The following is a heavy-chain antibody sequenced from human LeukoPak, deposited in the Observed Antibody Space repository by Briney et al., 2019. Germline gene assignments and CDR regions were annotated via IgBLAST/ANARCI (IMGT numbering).Heavy chain of an antibody. Sequence: SETLSLTCTVSGYSISSGYYWGWIRQPPGKGLEWIGSIYHSGSTYYNPSLKSRVTISVDTSKNQFSLKLSSVTAADTAVYYCARGGPPGATMGEIDYWGQGTLVTVSS. D-gene: IGHD3-16*01. V-gene: IGHV4-38-2*02. CDR1: GYSISSGYY. CDR2: IYHSGST. J-gene: IGHJ4*02. CDR3: ARGGPPGATMGEIDY.